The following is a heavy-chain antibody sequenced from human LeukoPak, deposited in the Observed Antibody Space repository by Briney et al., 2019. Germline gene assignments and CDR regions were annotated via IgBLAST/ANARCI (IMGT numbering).Heavy chain of an antibody. J-gene: IGHJ3*02. CDR1: GGSISSSSYY. Sequence: PSETLSLTCTVSGGSISSSSYYWGWIRQPPGKGLEWIGSIYYSGSTYYNPSLKSRVTISVDTSKNQFSLKLSSVTAADTAVYYCARLKGVYDIWGQGTMVTVPS. D-gene: IGHD6-6*01. V-gene: IGHV4-39*01. CDR3: ARLKGVYDI. CDR2: IYYSGST.